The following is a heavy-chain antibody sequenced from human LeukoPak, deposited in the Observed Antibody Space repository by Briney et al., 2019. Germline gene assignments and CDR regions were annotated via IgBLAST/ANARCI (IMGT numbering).Heavy chain of an antibody. V-gene: IGHV3-21*01. CDR3: AREGLRLPLDY. CDR1: GFTFSSYS. J-gene: IGHJ4*02. D-gene: IGHD3-3*01. Sequence: GGSLRLSCAASGFTFSSYSVNWVRQAPGKGLEWVSSISSSSSYIYYADSVKGRFTISRDNAKNSLYLQMNSLRAEDTAVYYCAREGLRLPLDYWGQGTLVTVSS. CDR2: ISSSSSYI.